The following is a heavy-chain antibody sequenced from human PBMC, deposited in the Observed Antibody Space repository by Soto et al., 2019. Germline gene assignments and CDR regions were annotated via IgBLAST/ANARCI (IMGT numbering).Heavy chain of an antibody. V-gene: IGHV3-23*01. D-gene: IGHD5-12*01. CDR1: GFNFSSYA. CDR3: AKEPISGYDYYEVAAPRRVY. CDR2: ISGSGGST. J-gene: IGHJ4*02. Sequence: EVHLLESGGGLVQPGGSLRLSCAASGFNFSSYAMSWVRQAPGTGLEWVSAISGSGGSTYYADSVKGRFTISRDNSKNTLYLQMNSLRAEDTAVYYCAKEPISGYDYYEVAAPRRVYWGQETLVTVSS.